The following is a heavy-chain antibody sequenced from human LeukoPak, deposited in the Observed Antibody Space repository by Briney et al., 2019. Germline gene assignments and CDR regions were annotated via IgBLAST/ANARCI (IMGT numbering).Heavy chain of an antibody. CDR3: ARAVLYYYYGMDV. V-gene: IGHV3-48*03. J-gene: IGHJ6*02. Sequence: GGSLRLSCAASGFTFSSYEMNWVRQAPGKGLEWVSYITSSGGTIYYADSVKGRFTISRDNAKNSLYLQMNSLRAEDTAVYYCARAVLYYYYGMDVWGQGTTVTVSS. CDR1: GFTFSSYE. CDR2: ITSSGGTI.